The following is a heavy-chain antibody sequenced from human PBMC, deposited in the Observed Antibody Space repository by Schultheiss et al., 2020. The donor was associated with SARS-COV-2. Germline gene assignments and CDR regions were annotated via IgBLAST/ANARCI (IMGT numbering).Heavy chain of an antibody. D-gene: IGHD3-16*02. CDR1: GGSISSSSYY. CDR2: IYYSGST. Sequence: SETLSLTCTVSGGSISSSSYYWGWIRQPPGKGLEWIGYIYYSGSTNYNPSLKSRVTISVDTSKNQFSLKLSSVTAADTAVYYCARGALSIFDYWGQGTLVTVSS. CDR3: ARGALSIFDY. J-gene: IGHJ4*02. V-gene: IGHV4-61*05.